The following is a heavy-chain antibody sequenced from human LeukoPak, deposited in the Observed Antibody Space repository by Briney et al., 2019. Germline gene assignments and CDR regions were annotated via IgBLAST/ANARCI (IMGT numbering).Heavy chain of an antibody. CDR2: ISYDGTNI. D-gene: IGHD3-22*01. J-gene: IGHJ4*02. CDR3: ARDSSDFDY. CDR1: GFTFSSFA. Sequence: PGRSLRLSCAASGFTFSSFAMQWVRQAPAQGLEWVAFISYDGTNIYYADSVKGRFTVSRDNSKNTLFLQMNSLRREDTAVYYCARDSSDFDYWGQGTLVTVSS. V-gene: IGHV3-30-3*01.